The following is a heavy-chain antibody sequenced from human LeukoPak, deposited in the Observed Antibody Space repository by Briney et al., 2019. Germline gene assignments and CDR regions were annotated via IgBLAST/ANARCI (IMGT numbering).Heavy chain of an antibody. Sequence: ASVKVPCKASGYTFTSYGISWVRQAPGQGLEWMGWISAYNGNTNYAQKLQGRVTMTTDTSTSTAYMELRSLRSDDTAVYYCARENCTGGVCLNAFDIWGQGTMVTVSS. CDR3: ARENCTGGVCLNAFDI. CDR1: GYTFTSYG. D-gene: IGHD2-8*02. CDR2: ISAYNGNT. V-gene: IGHV1-18*01. J-gene: IGHJ3*02.